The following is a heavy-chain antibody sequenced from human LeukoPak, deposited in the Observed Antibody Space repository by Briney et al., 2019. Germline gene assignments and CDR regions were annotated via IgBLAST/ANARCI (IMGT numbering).Heavy chain of an antibody. Sequence: SVKVSCKASGGTFSSYAISWVRQAPGQGLEWMGGIIPIFGTANYAQKFQGRVTMTRDTSTSTVYMELSSLRSEDTAVYYCATAYCGGDCPQSYWGQGTLVTVSS. CDR2: IIPIFGTA. CDR1: GGTFSSYA. D-gene: IGHD2-21*01. J-gene: IGHJ4*02. V-gene: IGHV1-69*05. CDR3: ATAYCGGDCPQSY.